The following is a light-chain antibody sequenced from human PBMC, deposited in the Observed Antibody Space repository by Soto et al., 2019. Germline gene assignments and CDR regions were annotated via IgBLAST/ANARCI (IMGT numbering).Light chain of an antibody. CDR1: SSDVGGYNY. CDR3: SSYADSSNFAV. CDR2: EVT. J-gene: IGLJ7*01. Sequence: QSVLTQPPSASGSPGQSVTISCTGTSSDVGGYNYVSWYQQHPGKAPKLMIYEVTKRPSGVPDRFSGSKSGNTASLTVSGLQAEDEADYYCSSYADSSNFAVFGGGTQLTVL. V-gene: IGLV2-8*01.